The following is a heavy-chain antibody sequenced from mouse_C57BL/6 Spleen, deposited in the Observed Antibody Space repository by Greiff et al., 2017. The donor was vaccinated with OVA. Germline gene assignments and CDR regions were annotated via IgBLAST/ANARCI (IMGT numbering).Heavy chain of an antibody. CDR2: LWGDGST. V-gene: IGHV2-3*01. CDR1: GFSLTSYG. D-gene: IGHD2-3*01. CDR3: AKKKDDGYYGGFYAMDY. J-gene: IGHJ4*01. Sequence: VKLMESGPGLVAPSQSLSITCTVSGFSLTSYGVSWVRQPPGKGLEWLGVLWGDGSTNSHSALISSLSLSKDHSKSQVFLKLNSLQTDDTATYYCAKKKDDGYYGGFYAMDYWGQGTSVTVSS.